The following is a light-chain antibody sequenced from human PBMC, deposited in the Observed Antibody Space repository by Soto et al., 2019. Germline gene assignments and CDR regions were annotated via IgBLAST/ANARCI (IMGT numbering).Light chain of an antibody. CDR2: DAS. V-gene: IGKV1-5*01. J-gene: IGKJ1*01. CDR3: QQYNSYSWT. CDR1: QSIRSW. Sequence: DIQMTQSPSILSASVGDRVTITCRASQSIRSWLAWYQQKPGKAPKLLIYDASTLESGVPSRFSGSRSGTEFTLTISSLQPDDFATYYCQQYNSYSWTFGQGTKVDI.